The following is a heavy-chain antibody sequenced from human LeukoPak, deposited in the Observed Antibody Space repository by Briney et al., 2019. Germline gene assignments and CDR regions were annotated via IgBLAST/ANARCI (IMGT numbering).Heavy chain of an antibody. CDR3: AKDLRNSVSPSPSAFDI. D-gene: IGHD2-8*01. Sequence: GGSLRLSCAASGFTFSSYAMSWVRQAPGKGLEWVSAISGSGGSTYYADSVKGRFTISRDNSKNTLYLQMNSLRAEDTAVCYCAKDLRNSVSPSPSAFDIWGQGTMVTVSS. J-gene: IGHJ3*02. V-gene: IGHV3-23*01. CDR1: GFTFSSYA. CDR2: ISGSGGST.